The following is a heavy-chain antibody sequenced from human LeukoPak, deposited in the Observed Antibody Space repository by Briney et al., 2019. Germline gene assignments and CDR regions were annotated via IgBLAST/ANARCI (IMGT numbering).Heavy chain of an antibody. J-gene: IGHJ4*02. CDR1: GFTFSSYW. D-gene: IGHD6-19*01. Sequence: PGGSLRLSCAASGFTFSSYWMSWVRQAPGKGLEWVANIKQDGSEKYYVDSVKGRFTISRDNAKNSLYLQVNSLRAEDTAVYYCARVRPGIAVAGTFDYWGQGTLVTVSS. CDR2: IKQDGSEK. V-gene: IGHV3-7*01. CDR3: ARVRPGIAVAGTFDY.